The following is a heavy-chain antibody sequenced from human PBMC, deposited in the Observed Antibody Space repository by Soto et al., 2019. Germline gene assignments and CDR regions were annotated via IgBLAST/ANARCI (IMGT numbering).Heavy chain of an antibody. J-gene: IGHJ6*02. Sequence: GGSLRLSCAASGFTFSNAWMSWVRQAPGKGLEWVGRIKSKTDGGTTDYAAPVKGRFTISRDDSKNTLYLQMNSLKTEDTAVYYCTTTAERIAAAGSYYYYGMDVWGQGTTVTVS. CDR1: GFTFSNAW. D-gene: IGHD6-13*01. CDR3: TTTAERIAAAGSYYYYGMDV. CDR2: IKSKTDGGTT. V-gene: IGHV3-15*01.